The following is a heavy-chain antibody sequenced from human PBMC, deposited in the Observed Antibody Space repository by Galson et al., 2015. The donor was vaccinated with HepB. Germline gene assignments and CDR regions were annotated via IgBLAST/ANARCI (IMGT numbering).Heavy chain of an antibody. V-gene: IGHV3-7*03. CDR2: IKQDGSEK. D-gene: IGHD3-10*01. Sequence: SLRLSCAASGFTFSSYWMSWVRQAPGKGLERVANIKQDGSEKYYVDSVKGRFTISRDNAKNSLYLQMNSLRAEDTAVYYCAGSITMVQGDVWGQGTTVTVSS. J-gene: IGHJ6*02. CDR1: GFTFSSYW. CDR3: AGSITMVQGDV.